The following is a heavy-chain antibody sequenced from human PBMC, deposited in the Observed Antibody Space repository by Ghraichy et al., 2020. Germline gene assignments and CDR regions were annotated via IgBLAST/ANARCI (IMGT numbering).Heavy chain of an antibody. CDR1: GDSVSSNSAA. CDR3: TRAYYGGQRYWNFDV. Sequence: SQTLSLTCAISGDSVSSNSAAWNWIRQSPSRGLEWLGRTYYRSKWYDDYAVSLKGRITINPDTSNNQFSLQLNSVTPDDTAVYYCTRAYYGGQRYWNFDVWGRGTLVTVSS. V-gene: IGHV6-1*01. CDR2: TYYRSKWYD. D-gene: IGHD4-23*01. J-gene: IGHJ2*01.